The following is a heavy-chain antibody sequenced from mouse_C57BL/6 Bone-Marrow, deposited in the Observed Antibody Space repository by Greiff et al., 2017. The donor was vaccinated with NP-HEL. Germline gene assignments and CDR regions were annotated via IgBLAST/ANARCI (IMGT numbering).Heavy chain of an antibody. Sequence: VHVKQSGPELVKPGASVKISCKASGYTFTDYYMNWVKQSHGKSLEWIGDINPNNGGTSYNQKFKGKATLTVDKSSSTAYMELRSLTSEDSAVYYCARSDYYDYDGDWYFDVWGTGTTVTVSS. D-gene: IGHD2-4*01. CDR3: ARSDYYDYDGDWYFDV. CDR1: GYTFTDYY. J-gene: IGHJ1*03. CDR2: INPNNGGT. V-gene: IGHV1-26*01.